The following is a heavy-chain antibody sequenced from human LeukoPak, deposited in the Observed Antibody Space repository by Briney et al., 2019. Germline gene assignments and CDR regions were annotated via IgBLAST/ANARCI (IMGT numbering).Heavy chain of an antibody. CDR1: GYTFTSYG. D-gene: IGHD6-13*01. Sequence: ASVEVSCKASGYTFTSYGISWVRQAPGQGLEWVAWISAYNNKNSAQKFQGRVTMTEDTSTDTAYMELSSLRSEDTAVYYCATDPNSAAGNYYYGMDVWGQGTTVTVSS. V-gene: IGHV1-18*04. CDR3: ATDPNSAAGNYYYGMDV. J-gene: IGHJ6*02. CDR2: ISAYNNK.